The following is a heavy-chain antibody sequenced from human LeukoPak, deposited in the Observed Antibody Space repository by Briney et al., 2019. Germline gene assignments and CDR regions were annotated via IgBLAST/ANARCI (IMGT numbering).Heavy chain of an antibody. CDR3: AKLMYSYDSSGYSADY. J-gene: IGHJ4*02. Sequence: PGGSLRLSCAASGFTFSSYGMHWVRQAPGKGLEWVAVISYKGSNKYYADSVKGRFTVSRDDSKNTLYLQMNSLRAEDTAMYYCAKLMYSYDSSGYSADYWGQGTLVTVSS. V-gene: IGHV3-30*18. CDR2: ISYKGSNK. D-gene: IGHD3-22*01. CDR1: GFTFSSYG.